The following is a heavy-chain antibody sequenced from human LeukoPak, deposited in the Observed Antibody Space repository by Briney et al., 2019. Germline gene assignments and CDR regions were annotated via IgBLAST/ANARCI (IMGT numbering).Heavy chain of an antibody. Sequence: GGSLRLSCAASGFTFSDYAMGWVRQAPGKGLDWVSATSGRDSSTYYADSVKGRFTISRDNSKNTLYLQMNSLRAEDTAVYYCAKDGCTSPTCYINYWGRGTLVTVSS. CDR1: GFTFSDYA. V-gene: IGHV3-23*01. CDR2: TSGRDSST. D-gene: IGHD2-2*02. CDR3: AKDGCTSPTCYINY. J-gene: IGHJ4*02.